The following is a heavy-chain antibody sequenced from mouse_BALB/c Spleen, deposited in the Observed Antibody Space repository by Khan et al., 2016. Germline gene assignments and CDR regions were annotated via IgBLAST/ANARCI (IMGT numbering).Heavy chain of an antibody. Sequence: QVQLKEPGAELVKPGASVKMSCKASGYTCTSYTMHWATQRPGQGLEWIGYINPSSGYTKYNQKSKDKATLTADKSSSPAYMQLSSLTSEDSAVYYCAGETTRAAYWGQGTTLTVSS. V-gene: IGHV1-4*01. CDR2: INPSSGYT. CDR3: AGETTRAAY. CDR1: GYTCTSYT. D-gene: IGHD6-1*01. J-gene: IGHJ2*01.